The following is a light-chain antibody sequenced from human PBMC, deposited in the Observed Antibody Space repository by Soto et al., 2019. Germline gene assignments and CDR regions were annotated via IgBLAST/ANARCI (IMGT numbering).Light chain of an antibody. J-gene: IGKJ2*01. CDR1: QSIRSW. V-gene: IGKV1-5*03. CDR3: QQYNAYST. Sequence: DIPMTQSPSTLSASVGDRVTITCRASQSIRSWLAWYQQKPGKAPKLLIYQASTLGSGVPSRFSGSGSGTEFTLTISSLQPDDFATYYCQQYNAYSTFGPGTKLEIK. CDR2: QAS.